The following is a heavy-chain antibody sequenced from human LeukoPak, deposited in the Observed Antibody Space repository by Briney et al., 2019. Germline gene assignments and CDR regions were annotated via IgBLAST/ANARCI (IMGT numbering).Heavy chain of an antibody. Sequence: GGSLRLSRAASGFTFSASAIDWVRQAPGKGLEWVSSINGDSSHIYYADSVKGRFTIARDNAKNSLHLQMNSLRAEDTAVYYCARLTCDSSSCYGKYYFDHWGQGTLVTVSS. J-gene: IGHJ4*02. CDR1: GFTFSASA. D-gene: IGHD2-2*01. CDR3: ARLTCDSSSCYGKYYFDH. CDR2: INGDSSHI. V-gene: IGHV3-21*01.